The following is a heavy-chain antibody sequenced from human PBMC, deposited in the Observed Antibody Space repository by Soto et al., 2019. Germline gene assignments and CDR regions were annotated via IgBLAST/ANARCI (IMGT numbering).Heavy chain of an antibody. V-gene: IGHV1-18*01. D-gene: IGHD3-22*01. CDR3: ARDITMIVVVTTDAFDI. J-gene: IGHJ3*02. CDR1: GYTFTSYG. CDR2: ISAYNGNT. Sequence: QVQLVQSGAEVKKPGASVKVSCKASGYTFTSYGINWVRQAPGQGLEWMGWISAYNGNTNYAQKLQGRVTMTTDTSTSTAYMELRSLRSDDTAVYYCARDITMIVVVTTDAFDIWGLGTMVTVSS.